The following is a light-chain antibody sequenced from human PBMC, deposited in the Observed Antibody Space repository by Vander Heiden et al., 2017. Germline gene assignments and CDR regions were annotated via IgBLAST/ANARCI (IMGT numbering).Light chain of an antibody. CDR2: EVS. J-gene: IGLJ2*01. CDR3: SSYTSSSTLV. V-gene: IGLV2-14*01. Sequence: QSALTQPASVSGSPGQSVPISCTGTSSDVGGYNYVSWYQKHPGKAPKLMIYEVSNRPSGVSNRFSGSKSGNTASLTSSGLQAEDEADYYCSSYTSSSTLVFGGGTKLTVL. CDR1: SSDVGGYNY.